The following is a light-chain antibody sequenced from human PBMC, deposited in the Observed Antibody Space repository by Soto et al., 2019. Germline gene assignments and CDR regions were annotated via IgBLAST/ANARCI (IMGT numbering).Light chain of an antibody. Sequence: EIVMTQSPATLSVSPGERATLSCRASQSAHNNLAWYQQKPGQAPRLLIYLTSTRATGVPARFSGSGSGTDFTLTISSLQSEDFAVYSCQQRSNWPWTFGQGTKVEIK. CDR2: LTS. CDR1: QSAHNN. CDR3: QQRSNWPWT. J-gene: IGKJ1*01. V-gene: IGKV3-15*01.